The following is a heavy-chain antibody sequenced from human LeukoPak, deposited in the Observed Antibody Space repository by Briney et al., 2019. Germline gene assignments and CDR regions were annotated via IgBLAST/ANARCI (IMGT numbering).Heavy chain of an antibody. CDR2: ISYDGSNK. Sequence: GRSLRLSCAASGFTFSSYGMHWVRQAPGKGLEWVAVISYDGSNKYYADSVKGRFTISRDNSKNTLYLQMNSLRAEDTAVYYCAKGTRDYYYYGMDVWGRGTTVTVSS. CDR3: AKGTRDYYYYGMDV. V-gene: IGHV3-30*18. CDR1: GFTFSSYG. J-gene: IGHJ6*02.